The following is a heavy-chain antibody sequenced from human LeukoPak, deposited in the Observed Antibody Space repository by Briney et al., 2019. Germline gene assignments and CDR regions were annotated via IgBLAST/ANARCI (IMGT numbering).Heavy chain of an antibody. CDR1: GGSFSGYY. CDR2: INHSGST. V-gene: IGHV4-34*01. CDR3: ARAVSSLSSSWYLPYFDL. Sequence: SETLSLTCAVYGGSFSGYYWSWIRQPPGKGLEWIGEINHSGSTNYNPSLKSRVTISVDTSKNQFSLKLSSVTAADTAVYYCARAVSSLSSSWYLPYFDLWGRGTLVTVSS. D-gene: IGHD6-13*01. J-gene: IGHJ2*01.